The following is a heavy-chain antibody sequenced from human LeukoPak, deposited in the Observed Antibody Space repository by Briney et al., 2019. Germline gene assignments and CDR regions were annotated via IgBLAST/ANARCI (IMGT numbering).Heavy chain of an antibody. CDR2: ISGSGGST. D-gene: IGHD1-7*01. V-gene: IGHV3-23*01. Sequence: GGSLRLSCAASGFTFSSYAMSWVRQAPGKGLEWVSAISGSGGSTYYADSVKGRFTISRDNSKNTLYLQMNSLRAEDTAVYYCAKDRETGTSPAFYFDYWGQGTLVTVSS. CDR3: AKDRETGTSPAFYFDY. J-gene: IGHJ4*02. CDR1: GFTFSSYA.